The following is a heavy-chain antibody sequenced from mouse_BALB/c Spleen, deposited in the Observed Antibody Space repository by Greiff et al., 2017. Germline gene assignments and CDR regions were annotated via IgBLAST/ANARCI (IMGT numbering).Heavy chain of an antibody. CDR1: GFTFTDYY. V-gene: IGHV7-3*02. J-gene: IGHJ1*01. D-gene: IGHD1-2*01. CDR3: ARDTTTATGFDD. CDR2: IRNKANGYTT. Sequence: EVQRVESGGGLVQPGGSLRLSCATSGFTFTDYYMSWVRQPPGKALEWLGFIRNKANGYTTEYSASVKGRFTISSDNYQSILYLQMNTLRAEDSATYYCARDTTTATGFDDWGAGTTVTVSS.